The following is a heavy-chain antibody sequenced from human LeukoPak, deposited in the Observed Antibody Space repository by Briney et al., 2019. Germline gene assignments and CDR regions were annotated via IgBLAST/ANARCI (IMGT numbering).Heavy chain of an antibody. V-gene: IGHV1-69*05. D-gene: IGHD1-26*01. CDR1: GGTFSSYA. Sequence: SVRVSCKASGGTFSSYAISWVRQAPGQGLEWMGGIIPIFGTANYAQKFLGRVTITTDESTSTAYMELSSLRSEDTAVYYCARDNSGSYSFDYWGQGTLVTVSS. J-gene: IGHJ4*02. CDR2: IIPIFGTA. CDR3: ARDNSGSYSFDY.